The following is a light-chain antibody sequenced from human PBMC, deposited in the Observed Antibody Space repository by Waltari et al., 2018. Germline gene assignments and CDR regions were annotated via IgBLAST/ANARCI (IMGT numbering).Light chain of an antibody. J-gene: IGKJ5*01. CDR2: EAS. CDR3: QQTYSNPVT. CDR1: QYISRY. Sequence: DIQMTQSPSSLSASIGDRVTFTCRASQYISRYLSWYQQKPGNAPKVLSNEASNLQSGVPSRFSGGGSGTDFTLTITNLQIEDFATYFCQQTYSNPVTFGQGTRLEIK. V-gene: IGKV1-39*01.